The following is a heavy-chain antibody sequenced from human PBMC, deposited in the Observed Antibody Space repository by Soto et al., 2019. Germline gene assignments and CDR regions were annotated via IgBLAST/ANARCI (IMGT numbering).Heavy chain of an antibody. J-gene: IGHJ4*02. CDR2: VKQNGNET. D-gene: IGHD3-10*01. Sequence: EVQLVESGGGLVQPGGSLRLSCAASGCTLSSYWMSWVRQAPGKGLEWVAIVKQNGNETYYVDSVKGRFTISRDNAKNSRYLQMRSLRVEDTAVYYCARNALLWYGDQPWYWGQGALVTVSS. V-gene: IGHV3-7*01. CDR1: GCTLSSYW. CDR3: ARNALLWYGDQPWY.